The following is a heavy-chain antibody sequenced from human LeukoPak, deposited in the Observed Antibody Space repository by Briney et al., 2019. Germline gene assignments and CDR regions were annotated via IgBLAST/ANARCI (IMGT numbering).Heavy chain of an antibody. D-gene: IGHD1-14*01. Sequence: SETLSLTCAVSGGSISSGGYSWSWIRQPPGKGLEWIGYIYHSGSTYYNPSLKSRVTISVDRSKNQFSLKLSSVTAADTAVYYCARDGSQGGFDYWGQGTLVTVSS. V-gene: IGHV4-30-2*01. CDR1: GGSISSGGYS. CDR2: IYHSGST. J-gene: IGHJ4*02. CDR3: ARDGSQGGFDY.